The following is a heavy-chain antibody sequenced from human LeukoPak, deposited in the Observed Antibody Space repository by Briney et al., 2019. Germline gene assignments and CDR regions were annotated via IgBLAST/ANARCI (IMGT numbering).Heavy chain of an antibody. D-gene: IGHD2-15*01. CDR2: ISSSSSYI. CDR3: ARAHSGGSMRDAFDI. CDR1: GFTFSSYS. V-gene: IGHV3-21*01. Sequence: GGSLRLSCAASGFTFSSYSMNWVRQAPGKGLEWVSSISSSSSYIYYADSVKGRFTISRDNAKNSLYLQMNSLRAEDTAVYYCARAHSGGSMRDAFDIWGQGTMVTVSS. J-gene: IGHJ3*02.